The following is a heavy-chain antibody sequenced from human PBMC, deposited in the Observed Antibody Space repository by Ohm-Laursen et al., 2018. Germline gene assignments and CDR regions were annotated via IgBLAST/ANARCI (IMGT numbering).Heavy chain of an antibody. Sequence: SMRLSCAASGFTFSSYGMHWVRQAPGKGLEWVSYISSSGSTIYYADSVKGRFTISRDNAKNSLYLQMNSLRAEDTAVYYCACPETEDPHDYGLSWGQGTLVTVSS. J-gene: IGHJ4*02. CDR2: ISSSGSTI. CDR1: GFTFSSYG. V-gene: IGHV3-48*04. D-gene: IGHD4-17*01. CDR3: ACPETEDPHDYGLS.